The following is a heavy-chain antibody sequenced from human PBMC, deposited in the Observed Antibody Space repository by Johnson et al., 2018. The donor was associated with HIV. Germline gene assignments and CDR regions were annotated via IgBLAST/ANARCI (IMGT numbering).Heavy chain of an antibody. V-gene: IGHV3-13*01. J-gene: IGHJ3*02. CDR2: IGTAGDT. CDR1: GFTFSSYD. CDR3: AKAIGDAFDI. D-gene: IGHD2/OR15-2a*01. Sequence: VRLVESGGGLVQPGGSLRLSCAASGFTFSSYDMHWVRQATGKGLEWVSAIGTAGDTYYADSVKGRFTISRDNSKNTLYLQMNSLRAEDTAVYYCAKAIGDAFDIWGQGTMVTVSS.